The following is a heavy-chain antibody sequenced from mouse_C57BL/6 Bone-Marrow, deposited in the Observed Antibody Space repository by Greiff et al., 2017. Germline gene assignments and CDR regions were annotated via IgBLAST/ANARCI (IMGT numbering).Heavy chain of an antibody. Sequence: QVQLQQSGPELVKPGASVKLSCKASGYTFTSYDINWVKQRPEQGLEWIGWFYPSDGSTKYNENFKGKATLTVDTSSSTAYMERHSLTSEDSAVYFCARIRLRGNAMDYWGQGTSVTVSS. J-gene: IGHJ4*01. CDR3: ARIRLRGNAMDY. CDR2: FYPSDGST. CDR1: GYTFTSYD. V-gene: IGHV1-85*01. D-gene: IGHD3-3*01.